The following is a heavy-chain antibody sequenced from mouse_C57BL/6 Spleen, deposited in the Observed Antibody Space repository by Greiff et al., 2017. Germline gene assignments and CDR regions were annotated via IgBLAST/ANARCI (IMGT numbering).Heavy chain of an antibody. CDR1: GYAFSSYW. J-gene: IGHJ4*01. CDR2: IYPGDGDT. Sequence: VQVVESGAELVKPGASVKISCKASGYAFSSYWMNWVKQRPGKGLEWIGQIYPGDGDTNYNGKFKGKATLTADKSSSTAYMQLSSLTSEDSAVYFCAKEPHYYGSSARAMDYWGQGTSVTVSS. D-gene: IGHD1-1*01. CDR3: AKEPHYYGSSARAMDY. V-gene: IGHV1-80*01.